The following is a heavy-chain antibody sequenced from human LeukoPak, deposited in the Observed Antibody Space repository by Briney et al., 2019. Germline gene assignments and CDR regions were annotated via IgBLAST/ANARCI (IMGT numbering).Heavy chain of an antibody. J-gene: IGHJ4*02. V-gene: IGHV3-48*02. CDR2: ISSYSGTI. CDR3: AREMGY. Sequence: HPGGSLRLSCAASGFTFSSYSMNWVRQAPGKGLEWVSYISSYSGTISYADSVKGRFAISRDNAKNSLYLQMNSLRDEDTAIYYCAREMGYWGQGTLVTVSS. CDR1: GFTFSSYS. D-gene: IGHD5-24*01.